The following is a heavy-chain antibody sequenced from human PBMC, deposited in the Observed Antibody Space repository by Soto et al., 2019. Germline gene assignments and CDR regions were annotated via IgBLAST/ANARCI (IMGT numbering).Heavy chain of an antibody. V-gene: IGHV3-23*01. D-gene: IGHD3-16*01. CDR3: AREGVYYYYGMDV. CDR1: GFTFSIYA. Sequence: GSLRLSCAASGFTFSIYAMSWVLQAPGKGLEWVSAISGSGGSTYYADSVKGRFTISRDNAKNSLYLQMNSLRDEDTAVYYCAREGVYYYYGMDVWGQGTKVTVSS. CDR2: ISGSGGST. J-gene: IGHJ6*02.